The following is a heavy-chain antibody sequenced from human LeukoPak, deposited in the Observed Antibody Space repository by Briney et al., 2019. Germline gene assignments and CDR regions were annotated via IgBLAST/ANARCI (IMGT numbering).Heavy chain of an antibody. V-gene: IGHV3-30-3*01. Sequence: SGRSLRLSCAASGFTFSSYAMHWVRQAPGKGLEWVAVISYDGSNKYYADSVKGRFTISRDNSKNTLYLQMNSLRAEDTAVYYCPRETPLVQLFAYWGQGTLVTVSS. D-gene: IGHD5-18*01. J-gene: IGHJ4*02. CDR1: GFTFSSYA. CDR2: ISYDGSNK. CDR3: PRETPLVQLFAY.